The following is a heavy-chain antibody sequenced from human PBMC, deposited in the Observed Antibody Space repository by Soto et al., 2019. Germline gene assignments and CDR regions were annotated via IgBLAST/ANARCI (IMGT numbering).Heavy chain of an antibody. V-gene: IGHV4-31*03. Sequence: TLSLTCTVSVGSISSGGYYWGWILQHPGKGLEWIGYIYYSGSTYYNPSLKSRVTISVDTSKNQFSLKLSSVTAADTAVYYCARDKYYYGSGKDGMDVWGQGTTVTVSS. CDR3: ARDKYYYGSGKDGMDV. J-gene: IGHJ6*02. CDR1: VGSISSGGYY. CDR2: IYYSGST. D-gene: IGHD3-10*01.